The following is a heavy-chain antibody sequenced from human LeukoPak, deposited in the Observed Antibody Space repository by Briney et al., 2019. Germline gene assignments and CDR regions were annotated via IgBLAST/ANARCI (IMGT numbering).Heavy chain of an antibody. D-gene: IGHD6-19*01. J-gene: IGHJ4*02. CDR1: GGSISSYY. Sequence: SEALSLTCTVSGGSISSYYWSWIRQPPGKGLEWIGYIYYSGSTNYNPSLKSRVTISVDTSKNQFSLKLSSVTAADTAVYYCARAYSSGWYERRYYFDYWGQGTLVTVSS. CDR2: IYYSGST. V-gene: IGHV4-59*08. CDR3: ARAYSSGWYERRYYFDY.